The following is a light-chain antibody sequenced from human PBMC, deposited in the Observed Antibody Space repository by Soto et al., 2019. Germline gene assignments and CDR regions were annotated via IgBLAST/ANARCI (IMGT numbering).Light chain of an antibody. J-gene: IGKJ3*01. CDR2: AAS. CDR1: QSISSY. V-gene: IGKV1-39*01. CDR3: QQSYSILFT. Sequence: DIQMTQSPSSLSASVGDRVTITCRASQSISSYLNWYQQKPGKAPKLLIYAASSLQSGVPSRFSSSGSGTDFTLTISSLQREDFATYYCQQSYSILFTFGPGTKVDIK.